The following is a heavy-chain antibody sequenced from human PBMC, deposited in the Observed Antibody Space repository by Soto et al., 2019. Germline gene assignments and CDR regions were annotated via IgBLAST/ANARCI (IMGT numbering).Heavy chain of an antibody. V-gene: IGHV3-30-3*01. CDR1: GFTFSSYA. J-gene: IGHJ3*02. D-gene: IGHD3-22*01. CDR2: ISYDGSNK. Sequence: PGGSLRLSYAGSGFTFSSYAMHWVRQAPGKGLEWVAVISYDGSNKYYADSVKGRFTISRDNSKNTLYLQMNSLRAEDTAVYYCARGITMIVVVSAFDIWGQGTMVTVSS. CDR3: ARGITMIVVVSAFDI.